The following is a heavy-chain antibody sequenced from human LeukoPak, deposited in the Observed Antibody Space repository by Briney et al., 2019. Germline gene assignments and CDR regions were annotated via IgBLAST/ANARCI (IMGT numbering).Heavy chain of an antibody. CDR1: GYTLTSYG. Sequence: ASVTVSCKASGYTLTSYGISWVRQAPGQGLEWMGWISAYNGNTNYAQKLRGRVTMTTDTSTSTAYMELRYLTSDDTAVYYCARADYYGSGSFSPDYYYGMDVWGQGTTVAVSS. D-gene: IGHD3-10*01. CDR2: ISAYNGNT. CDR3: ARADYYGSGSFSPDYYYGMDV. V-gene: IGHV1-18*01. J-gene: IGHJ6*02.